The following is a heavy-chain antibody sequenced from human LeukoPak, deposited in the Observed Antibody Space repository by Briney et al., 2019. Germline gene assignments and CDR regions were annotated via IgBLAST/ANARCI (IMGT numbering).Heavy chain of an antibody. V-gene: IGHV1-18*01. Sequence: GASVNVSCKASGYTFTNYIISWVRQAPGQGLEWMGWISDYNGNTNYAQKLQGRVTMTTDTSTATAYMELRSLRSDDTAVYYCARGGNYFRFDPWGQGTLVTVSS. J-gene: IGHJ5*02. D-gene: IGHD1-26*01. CDR2: ISDYNGNT. CDR1: GYTFTNYI. CDR3: ARGGNYFRFDP.